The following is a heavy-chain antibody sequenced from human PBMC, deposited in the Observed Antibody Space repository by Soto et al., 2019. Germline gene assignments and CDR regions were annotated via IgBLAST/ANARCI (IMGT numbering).Heavy chain of an antibody. Sequence: PSETLSLTCTVSGGSISSYSWSWIRQPPGKGLEWIGYIYYSGSTNYNPSLKSRVTISVDTSKNQFSLKLSSVTAADTAVYYCARDRGYYYDSSGDDAFDIWGQGTMVTVSS. V-gene: IGHV4-59*01. D-gene: IGHD3-22*01. CDR3: ARDRGYYYDSSGDDAFDI. CDR2: IYYSGST. CDR1: GGSISSYS. J-gene: IGHJ3*02.